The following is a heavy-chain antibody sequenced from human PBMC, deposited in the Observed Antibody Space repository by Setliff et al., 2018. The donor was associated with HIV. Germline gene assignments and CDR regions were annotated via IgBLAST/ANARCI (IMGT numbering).Heavy chain of an antibody. V-gene: IGHV1-2*02. D-gene: IGHD2-15*01. CDR1: GYSFTDYF. Sequence: ASVKVSCKASGYSFTDYFMHWVRQAPGQGLEWMGWISPDNGDTTTAQRFQGRVTMTRDTSINTAYLELSGLRSDDTAVYYCARGIGGSCYGGDCYRYYYYYMDVWGKGTTVTAP. J-gene: IGHJ6*03. CDR3: ARGIGGSCYGGDCYRYYYYYMDV. CDR2: ISPDNGDT.